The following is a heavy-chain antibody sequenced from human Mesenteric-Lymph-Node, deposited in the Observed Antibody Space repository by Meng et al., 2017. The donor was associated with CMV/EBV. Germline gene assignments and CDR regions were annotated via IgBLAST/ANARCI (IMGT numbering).Heavy chain of an antibody. CDR1: GGSVSSGSYY. Sequence: SETLSLTCTVSGGSVSSGSYYWSWIRQPPGKGLEWIGYIYYSGSTNYNPSLKSRVTISVDTSKNQFSLKLSSVTAADTAVYYCARVRGYSSSSYFDYWGQGTLVTVSS. V-gene: IGHV4-61*01. D-gene: IGHD6-6*01. CDR3: ARVRGYSSSSYFDY. J-gene: IGHJ4*02. CDR2: IYYSGST.